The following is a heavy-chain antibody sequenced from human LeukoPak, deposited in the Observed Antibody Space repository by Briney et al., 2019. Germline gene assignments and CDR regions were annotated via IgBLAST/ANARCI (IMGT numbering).Heavy chain of an antibody. CDR3: ARENYDSSGYDY. CDR2: ISSSSSYI. D-gene: IGHD3-22*01. V-gene: IGHV3-21*01. J-gene: IGHJ4*02. CDR1: GFTFSSYS. Sequence: PGGSLRLSCAASGFTFSSYSMNWVHQAPGKGLEWVSSISSSSSYIYYADSVKGRFTISRDNAKNSLYLQMNSLRAEDTAVYYCARENYDSSGYDYWGQGTLVTVSS.